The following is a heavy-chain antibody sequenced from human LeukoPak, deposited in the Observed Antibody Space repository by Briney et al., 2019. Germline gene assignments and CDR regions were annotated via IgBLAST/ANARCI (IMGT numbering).Heavy chain of an antibody. D-gene: IGHD7-27*01. CDR3: AKEFGHILNWGSLDY. J-gene: IGHJ4*02. Sequence: GGSLRLSCAASGFTFSSYAMNWVRQAPGKGLEWVSAISGSANSTYYAASVKGRFTISRDNSKHTVYLQMNSLRAEDTAVYYCAKEFGHILNWGSLDYWGQGTLVTVSS. V-gene: IGHV3-23*01. CDR1: GFTFSSYA. CDR2: ISGSANST.